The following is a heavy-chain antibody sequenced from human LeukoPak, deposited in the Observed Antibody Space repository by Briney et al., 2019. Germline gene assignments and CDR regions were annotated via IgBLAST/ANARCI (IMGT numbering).Heavy chain of an antibody. CDR2: INPNSGGT. D-gene: IGHD2-2*01. J-gene: IGHJ6*02. Sequence: ASVKVSCKASGYTFTGYYMHWVRQAPGQGLEWMGWINPNSGGTNYAQKFQGRVTMTRDTSISTAYMELSRLRSDDTAVYYCARGSTPAAVYYYGMDVWGQGTTVTVSS. V-gene: IGHV1-2*02. CDR3: ARGSTPAAVYYYGMDV. CDR1: GYTFTGYY.